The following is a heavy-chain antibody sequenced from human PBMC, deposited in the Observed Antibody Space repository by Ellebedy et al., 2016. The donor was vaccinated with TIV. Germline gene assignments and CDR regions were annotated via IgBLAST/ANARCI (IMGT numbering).Heavy chain of an antibody. CDR2: IWFDGSRK. V-gene: IGHV3-33*01. D-gene: IGHD4-23*01. J-gene: IGHJ4*02. Sequence: GESLKISCAASRFTFSTYAMHWVRQAPGKGLEWVAVIWFDGSRKYYIDSVKGRFTISRDNSENTLFLQMNSLRAEDTGVYYCARDGDDSGGRPDYWGQGTLVTVSS. CDR1: RFTFSTYA. CDR3: ARDGDDSGGRPDY.